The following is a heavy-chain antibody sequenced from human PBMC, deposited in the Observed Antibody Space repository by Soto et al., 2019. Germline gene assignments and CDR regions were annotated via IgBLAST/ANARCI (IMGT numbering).Heavy chain of an antibody. V-gene: IGHV3-21*01. J-gene: IGHJ6*02. CDR2: ISSSSSYI. CDR1: GFTFSSYS. Sequence: GGSLRLSCAASGFTFSSYSMNWVRQAPGKGLEWVSSISSSSSYIYYADSVKGRFTISRDNAKNSLCLQMNSLRAEDTAVYYCARVSGLLGYYYYGMDVWGQGTTVTVSS. D-gene: IGHD7-27*01. CDR3: ARVSGLLGYYYYGMDV.